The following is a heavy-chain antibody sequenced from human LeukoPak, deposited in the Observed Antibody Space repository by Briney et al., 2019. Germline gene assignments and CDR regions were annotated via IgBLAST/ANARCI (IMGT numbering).Heavy chain of an antibody. CDR3: ARERRGYGYGTLDP. CDR1: GIDFKVYE. D-gene: IGHD5-12*01. CDR2: ISDNGLRT. J-gene: IGHJ5*02. V-gene: IGHV3-30*04. Sequence: GGSLRLSCVASGIDFKVYEMHWIRQSPGKGLEWVALISDNGLRTNYAESLKGRFIVSRDNSKNTMDLQMNDLRVEDTGVYFCARERRGYGYGTLDPWGQGTLVTVSS.